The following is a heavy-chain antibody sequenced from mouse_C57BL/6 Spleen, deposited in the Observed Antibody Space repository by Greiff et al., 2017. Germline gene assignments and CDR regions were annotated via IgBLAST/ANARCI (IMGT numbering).Heavy chain of an antibody. CDR3: ARVGSGDYDYDALDY. D-gene: IGHD2-4*01. Sequence: QVQLQQSGAELVRPGSSVKLSCKASGYTFTSYWMHWVKQRPIQGLEWIGNIDPSDSETHYNQKFKDKATLTVDKSSSTAYMQLSSLTSEDSAVYYCARVGSGDYDYDALDYWGQGTTLTVSS. J-gene: IGHJ2*01. CDR1: GYTFTSYW. CDR2: IDPSDSET. V-gene: IGHV1-52*01.